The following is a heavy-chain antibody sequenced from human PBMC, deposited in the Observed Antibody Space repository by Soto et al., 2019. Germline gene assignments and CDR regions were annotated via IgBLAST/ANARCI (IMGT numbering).Heavy chain of an antibody. CDR2: ISAYNGNT. V-gene: IGHV1-18*01. J-gene: IGHJ4*02. Sequence: QVQLVQSGAEVKKPGASVKVSCKTSGYTFTNFGLSWVRQAPGQGLEWMGWISAYNGNTNYAQNFQGRVTMTPDTSTSTAYMELRSLRSGDTAVYYGARGGTPIDYWGQGTLVTVSS. CDR1: GYTFTNFG. D-gene: IGHD3-16*01. CDR3: ARGGTPIDY.